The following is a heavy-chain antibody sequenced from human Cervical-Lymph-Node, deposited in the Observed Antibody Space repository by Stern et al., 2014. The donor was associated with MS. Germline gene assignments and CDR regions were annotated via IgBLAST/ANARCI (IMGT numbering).Heavy chain of an antibody. CDR3: AREKGACSGDECDVTFDS. J-gene: IGHJ4*02. Sequence: VQLVESGGGVVQPGKSLRLSCTASGFAFSRHGMHWVRQVPGKGLEWVAVIWYDGTNEKYEDSVKGRFTISRDNSKNSLYLEMNSLRVEDTAVYYCAREKGACSGDECDVTFDSWGQGTLVTVSS. V-gene: IGHV3-33*01. D-gene: IGHD2-15*01. CDR2: IWYDGTNE. CDR1: GFAFSRHG.